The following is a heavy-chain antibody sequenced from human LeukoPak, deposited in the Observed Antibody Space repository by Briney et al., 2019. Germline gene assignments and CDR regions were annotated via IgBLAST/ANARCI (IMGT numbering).Heavy chain of an antibody. Sequence: GGSLRLSCAASDFTFSSYWMTWVRQAPGKGLEWVANINQDGSEKYYVDSVKGRFTLSRDNAKNSMYLQMTSLRAEDTAVYYCARVTSGLDYWGQGTLVTVSS. CDR3: ARVTSGLDY. CDR1: DFTFSSYW. CDR2: INQDGSEK. V-gene: IGHV3-7*01. J-gene: IGHJ4*02.